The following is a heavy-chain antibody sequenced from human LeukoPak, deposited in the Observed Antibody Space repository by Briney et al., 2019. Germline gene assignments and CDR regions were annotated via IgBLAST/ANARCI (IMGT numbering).Heavy chain of an antibody. CDR1: GFSFSTYG. CDR3: GKHDSASEY. Sequence: GGSLRLSCAVSGFSFSTYGMHRVRQAPGKGLEWVAFIRSDESDRSYGGSVKGRFTISRDNSKNTLYIQMNTLRAEDTAVYYSGKHDSASEYWGQGTLVTVSS. CDR2: IRSDESDR. J-gene: IGHJ4*02. V-gene: IGHV3-30*02. D-gene: IGHD1-26*01.